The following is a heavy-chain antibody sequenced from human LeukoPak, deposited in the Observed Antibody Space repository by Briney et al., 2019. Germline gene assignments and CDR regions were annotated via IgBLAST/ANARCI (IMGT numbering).Heavy chain of an antibody. D-gene: IGHD2-2*01. CDR3: ARLGTVVPAARHSYYYYYYMDV. J-gene: IGHJ6*03. Sequence: ASVKVSCKASGYTFTSYGISWVRQAPGQGLERMGWISAYNGNTNYAQKLQGRVTMTTDTSTSTAYMELRSLRSDDTAVYYCARLGTVVPAARHSYYYYYYMDVWGKGTTVTVSS. V-gene: IGHV1-18*01. CDR2: ISAYNGNT. CDR1: GYTFTSYG.